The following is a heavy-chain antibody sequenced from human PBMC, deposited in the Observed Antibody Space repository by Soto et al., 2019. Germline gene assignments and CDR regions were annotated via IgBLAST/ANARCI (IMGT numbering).Heavy chain of an antibody. Sequence: SETLSLTCTVSGGSISSYYWSWIRQPPGKGLEWIGYIYYSGSTNYNPFLKSRATISVDTSKNQFSLKLSSVTAADTAVYYCARQRGCSGGSCYLFDYWGQGTLVTVSS. D-gene: IGHD2-15*01. CDR3: ARQRGCSGGSCYLFDY. CDR2: IYYSGST. J-gene: IGHJ4*02. CDR1: GGSISSYY. V-gene: IGHV4-59*01.